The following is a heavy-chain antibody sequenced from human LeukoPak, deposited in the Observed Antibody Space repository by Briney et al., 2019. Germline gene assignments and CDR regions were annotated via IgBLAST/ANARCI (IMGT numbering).Heavy chain of an antibody. CDR3: ARANWGPPYYFDY. V-gene: IGHV4-30-2*01. CDR1: GGSISSGGYS. D-gene: IGHD7-27*01. Sequence: PSETLSLTCAVSGGSISSGGYSWSWIRQPPGKGLEWIGYIYHSGSTYYNPSLKSRVTISVDRSKNQFSLKLSSVTAADTAAYYCARANWGPPYYFDYWGQGTLVTVSS. CDR2: IYHSGST. J-gene: IGHJ4*02.